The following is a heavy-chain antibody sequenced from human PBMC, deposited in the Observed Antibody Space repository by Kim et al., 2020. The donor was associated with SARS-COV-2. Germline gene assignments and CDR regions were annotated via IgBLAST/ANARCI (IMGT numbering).Heavy chain of an antibody. D-gene: IGHD3-3*02. J-gene: IGHJ6*02. CDR2: ISSSGSTI. V-gene: IGHV3-11*01. CDR1: GFTFSDYY. Sequence: GGSLRLSCAASGFTFSDYYMSWIRQAPGKGLEWVSYISSSGSTIYYADSVKGRFTISRDNAKNSLYLQMNSLRAEDTAVYYCARERVLALYYYYYGMDVWGQGTTVTVSS. CDR3: ARERVLALYYYYYGMDV.